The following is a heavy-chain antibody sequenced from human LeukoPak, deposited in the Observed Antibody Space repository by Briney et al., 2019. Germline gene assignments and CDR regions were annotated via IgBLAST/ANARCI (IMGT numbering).Heavy chain of an antibody. Sequence: GSLRLSCAASGFTFSNYYMSWVRQPPGKGLEWIGEINHSGSTNYNPSLKSRVTISVDTSKNQFSLKLSSVTAADTAVYYCATHSSGYYLPQHWGQGTLVTVSS. CDR1: GFTFSNYY. V-gene: IGHV4-34*08. J-gene: IGHJ1*01. CDR2: INHSGST. D-gene: IGHD3-22*01. CDR3: ATHSSGYYLPQH.